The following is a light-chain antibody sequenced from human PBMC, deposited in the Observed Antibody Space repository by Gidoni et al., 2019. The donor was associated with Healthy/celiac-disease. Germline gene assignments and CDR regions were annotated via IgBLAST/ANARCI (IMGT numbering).Light chain of an antibody. CDR1: QSISSY. J-gene: IGKJ2*01. V-gene: IGKV1-39*01. CDR3: QQSYSTPRYT. Sequence: DIQMTHSPSSLSSSVGDRVTITCRASQSISSYLNWYQQKQGKAPKLLIYAASSLQSGVTSRCSGSGSGTDFTITISSLQPEDFATYYCQQSYSTPRYTFGQGTKLEIK. CDR2: AAS.